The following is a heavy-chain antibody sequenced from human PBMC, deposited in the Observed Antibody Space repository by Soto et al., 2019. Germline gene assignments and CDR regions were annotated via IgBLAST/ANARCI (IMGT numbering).Heavy chain of an antibody. CDR3: AKTFGDSNGYFVNWLDP. Sequence: GGSLRLSCAASGFTFSSYGMHWVRQAPGKGLEWVAVISYDGNDKQYADSVKGRFTISRDNSKNTLYLEMNSLRAEDTAVYYCAKTFGDSNGYFVNWLDPWGQGTL. D-gene: IGHD3-22*01. V-gene: IGHV3-30*18. CDR1: GFTFSSYG. CDR2: ISYDGNDK. J-gene: IGHJ5*02.